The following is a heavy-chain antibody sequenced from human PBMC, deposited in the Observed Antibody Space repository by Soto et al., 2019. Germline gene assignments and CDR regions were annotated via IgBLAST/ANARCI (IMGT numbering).Heavy chain of an antibody. CDR3: ARDYGGGMWIYYYGMDV. J-gene: IGHJ6*02. CDR2: IYTSGST. D-gene: IGHD5-12*01. CDR1: GGSISSYY. V-gene: IGHV4-4*07. Sequence: KTSYTLSLTCTVSGGSISSYYWSGVRQPAGKGLEWIGRIYTSGSTNYNPSLKSRVTMSVDTSKNQFSLKLSSVTAADTAVYYCARDYGGGMWIYYYGMDVWGQGTTVTVSS.